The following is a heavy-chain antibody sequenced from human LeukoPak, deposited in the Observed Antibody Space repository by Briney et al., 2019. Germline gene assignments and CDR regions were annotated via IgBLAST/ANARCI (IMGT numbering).Heavy chain of an antibody. D-gene: IGHD5-18*01. CDR2: INHSGST. CDR1: GGSFSGYY. V-gene: IGHV4-34*01. J-gene: IGHJ4*02. Sequence: KPSETLSLTCAVYGGSFSGYYWSWIRQPPGKGLEWIGEINHSGSTNYNPSLKSRVTISVDTSKNQFSLKLSSVTAADTAVYYCARGGGRGYSYGRRHFDYWGQGTLVTVSS. CDR3: ARGGGRGYSYGRRHFDY.